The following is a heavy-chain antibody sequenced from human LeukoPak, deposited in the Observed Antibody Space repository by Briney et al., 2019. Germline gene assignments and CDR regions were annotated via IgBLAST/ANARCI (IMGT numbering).Heavy chain of an antibody. V-gene: IGHV1-69*01. CDR1: GGTFSSYA. D-gene: IGHD2-2*01. CDR2: IIPIFGTA. J-gene: IGHJ4*02. CDR3: ASLGRVGYCSSTSCYHAVYDY. Sequence: ASVKVSCKASGGTFSSYAISWVRQAPGQGLEWMGGIIPIFGTANYAQKFQGRVTITADESTSTAYMELSSLRSEDTAVYYCASLGRVGYCSSTSCYHAVYDYWGLGTLVTVSS.